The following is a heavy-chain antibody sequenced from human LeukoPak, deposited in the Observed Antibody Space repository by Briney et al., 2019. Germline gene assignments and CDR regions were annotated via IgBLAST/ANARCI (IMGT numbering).Heavy chain of an antibody. D-gene: IGHD4-11*01. CDR3: ARRGSGYSNYEYYYYMDV. CDR1: GFTFDDYG. CDR2: INWNGGST. J-gene: IGHJ6*03. V-gene: IGHV3-20*04. Sequence: PGGSLRLSCAASGFTFDDYGMSWVRQAPGKGLEWVSGINWNGGSTVYADSVKGRFTISRDNAKNSLYLQMNSLRAEDTALYYCARRGSGYSNYEYYYYMDVWGKGTTVTVSS.